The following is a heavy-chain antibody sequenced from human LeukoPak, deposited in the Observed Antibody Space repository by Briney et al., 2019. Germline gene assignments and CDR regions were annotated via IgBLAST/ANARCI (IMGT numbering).Heavy chain of an antibody. J-gene: IGHJ4*02. CDR2: INPSGDST. D-gene: IGHD3-16*01. Sequence: ASVKVSCKASRYTFTSYYMHWVRQAPGQGLEWMGVINPSGDSTSYAQKFQGRVTMTRDTSTSTVYMELRSLRSEDTAVYYCAAQRGDYWGQGTLVTVSS. V-gene: IGHV1-46*01. CDR3: AAQRGDY. CDR1: RYTFTSYY.